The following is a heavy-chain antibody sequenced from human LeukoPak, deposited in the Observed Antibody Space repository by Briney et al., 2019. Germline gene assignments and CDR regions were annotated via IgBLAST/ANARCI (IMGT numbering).Heavy chain of an antibody. CDR3: AKDGSTVTTPED. CDR2: ISYDGSNK. Sequence: GGSLRLSCAASGFTFNNYGMHWVRQAPGKGLEWVAVISYDGSNKYYADSVKGRFTISRDNSKNTLHLQMNSLRAEDTAVYYCAKDGSTVTTPEDWGQGTLVTVSS. CDR1: GFTFNNYG. V-gene: IGHV3-30*18. J-gene: IGHJ4*02. D-gene: IGHD4-17*01.